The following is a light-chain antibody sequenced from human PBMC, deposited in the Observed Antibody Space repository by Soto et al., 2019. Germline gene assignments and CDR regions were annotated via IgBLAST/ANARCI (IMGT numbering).Light chain of an antibody. CDR2: GAS. CDR3: QQYGSSPIT. J-gene: IGKJ5*01. Sequence: EIVLTQSPGTLSLSPGERATLYCRASQSVTSNYLAWYQQKPGQAPRLLMYGASSRATGIPDRFSGSGSGTDFTLTISRLEPEDFAVYYCQQYGSSPITFGQGTRLEIK. CDR1: QSVTSNY. V-gene: IGKV3-20*01.